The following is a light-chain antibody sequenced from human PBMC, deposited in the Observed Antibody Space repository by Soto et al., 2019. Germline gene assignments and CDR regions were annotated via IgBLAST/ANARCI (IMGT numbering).Light chain of an antibody. Sequence: IPVTQSPSSLSASVGDRVSITCRASQGIRDYLGWYQQKPGKAPKLLIYAASRLQSGVPSRFSGSGFGADFSFSISGLQPEDFATYFCHQVMSYPHTCGRGTKLEIK. V-gene: IGKV1-9*01. CDR3: HQVMSYPHT. CDR1: QGIRDY. J-gene: IGKJ2*01. CDR2: AAS.